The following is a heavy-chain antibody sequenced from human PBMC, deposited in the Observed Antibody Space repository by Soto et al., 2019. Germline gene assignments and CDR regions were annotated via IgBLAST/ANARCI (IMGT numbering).Heavy chain of an antibody. V-gene: IGHV4-39*01. CDR1: GGSISSSSYY. CDR2: LYYSWST. D-gene: IGHD6-6*01. CDR3: ARHRARKWCDP. Sequence: PSETLSLTCIVSGGSISSSSYYWSWIRQPPVKGLEWLGSLYYSWSTYYNPSLEKRVTISVDTSKTQFSRKLSSVTAADLGAFYCARHRARKWCDPRGQGTLVTVSS. J-gene: IGHJ5*02.